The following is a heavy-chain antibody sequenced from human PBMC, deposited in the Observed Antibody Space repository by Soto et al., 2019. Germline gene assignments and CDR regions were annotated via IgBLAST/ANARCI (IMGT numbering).Heavy chain of an antibody. J-gene: IGHJ4*02. V-gene: IGHV3-7*05. Sequence: QPGGSLRLSCAASGFTFSSYWMSWVRQAPGKGLEWVANIKQDGSEKYYVDSVKGRFTISRDNAKNSLYLQMNSLRAEDTAVYYCARLREYCSSTSCYAGYWGQGTLVTVSS. D-gene: IGHD2-2*01. CDR1: GFTFSSYW. CDR3: ARLREYCSSTSCYAGY. CDR2: IKQDGSEK.